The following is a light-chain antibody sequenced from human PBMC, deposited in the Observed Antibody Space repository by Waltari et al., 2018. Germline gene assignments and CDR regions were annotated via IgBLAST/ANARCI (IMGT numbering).Light chain of an antibody. CDR2: GIS. CDR3: QQCTHSPWT. Sequence: ELLLTQSPGTLSLSPVERATLSCRTSQTVDNTYLAWYQQNLGQAPRLLISGISIRATGIPDRFRGSWSGTDFTLTISRLEPEDFAVYYCQQCTHSPWTFGQGTRV. J-gene: IGKJ1*01. CDR1: QTVDNTY. V-gene: IGKV3-20*01.